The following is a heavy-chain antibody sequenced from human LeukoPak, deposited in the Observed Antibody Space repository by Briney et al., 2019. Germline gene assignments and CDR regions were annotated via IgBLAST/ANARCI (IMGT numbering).Heavy chain of an antibody. J-gene: IGHJ4*02. D-gene: IGHD1-26*01. CDR2: VSLAGRT. CDR1: GFSITTTNY. Sequence: PSETLSLTCGVSGFSITTTNYWSLVRQPPGGGLEWIGEVSLAGRTRYNPSLKNRVNISIDESKNHLYLNLASVTAADTAVYYCSRESGPFCPFGHWGQGTLVAVTS. V-gene: IGHV4-4*02. CDR3: SRESGPFCPFGH.